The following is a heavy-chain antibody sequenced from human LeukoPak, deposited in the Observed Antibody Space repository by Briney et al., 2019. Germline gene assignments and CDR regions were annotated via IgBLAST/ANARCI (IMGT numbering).Heavy chain of an antibody. CDR1: GYTFTNYG. J-gene: IGHJ4*02. Sequence: GASVKVSCKASGYTFTNYGINWVRQAPGQGLEWMGWISGYNGDTNYAQKLQGRVTMTTDTSTNTAYMELRSLRSDDTAVYYCARRSDYYDHWGQGTLVTVSS. CDR2: ISGYNGDT. D-gene: IGHD3-22*01. V-gene: IGHV1-18*01. CDR3: ARRSDYYDH.